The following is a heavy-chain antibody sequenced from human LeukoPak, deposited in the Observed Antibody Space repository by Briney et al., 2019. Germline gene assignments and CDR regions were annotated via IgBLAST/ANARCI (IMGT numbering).Heavy chain of an antibody. CDR3: ARDNSYYDFWSGYYQSFDY. CDR2: MNPNSGNT. Sequence: ASVKVSCKASGYPFTSYDINWVRQATGQGLEWMGWMNPNSGNTGYAQKFQGRVTMTRNTSISTAYMELSSLRSVDTAVYYCARDNSYYDFWSGYYQSFDYWGQGTLVTVSS. CDR1: GYPFTSYD. D-gene: IGHD3-3*01. J-gene: IGHJ4*02. V-gene: IGHV1-8*01.